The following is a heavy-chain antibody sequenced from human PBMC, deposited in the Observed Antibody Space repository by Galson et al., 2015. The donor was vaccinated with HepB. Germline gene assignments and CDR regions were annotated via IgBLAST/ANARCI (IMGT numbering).Heavy chain of an antibody. Sequence: CAISGDSVSSNSAAWNWIRQSPSRGLEWPGRTYYRSKWYNDYAVSVKSRITINPDTSKNQFSLQLNSVTPEDTAVYYCARDRPSYHYGSGSYYNSFDYWGQGTLVTVSS. V-gene: IGHV6-1*01. J-gene: IGHJ4*02. CDR2: TYYRSKWYN. CDR3: ARDRPSYHYGSGSYYNSFDY. D-gene: IGHD3-10*01. CDR1: GDSVSSNSAA.